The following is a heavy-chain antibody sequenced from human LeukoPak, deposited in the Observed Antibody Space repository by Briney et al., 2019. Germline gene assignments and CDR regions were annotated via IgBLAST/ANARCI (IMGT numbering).Heavy chain of an antibody. V-gene: IGHV4-34*01. CDR1: GGSFSGYY. Sequence: SETLSLTCAVYGGSFSGYYWGWIRQPPGKGLEWIGSIYYSGSTYYNPSLKSRVTISVDTSKNQFSLKLSSVTAADTAVYYCARGNKYSSGWYGRYYFDYWGQGTLVTVSS. J-gene: IGHJ4*02. CDR2: IYYSGST. CDR3: ARGNKYSSGWYGRYYFDY. D-gene: IGHD6-19*01.